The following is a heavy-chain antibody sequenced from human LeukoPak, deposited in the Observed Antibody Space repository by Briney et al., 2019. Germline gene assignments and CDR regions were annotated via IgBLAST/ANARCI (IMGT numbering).Heavy chain of an antibody. V-gene: IGHV4-34*01. CDR2: INHSGYT. J-gene: IGHJ4*02. CDR1: GVSFDDYY. CDR3: TRMTAGNDY. D-gene: IGHD2-21*02. Sequence: SETLSLTCAVSGVSFDDYYWSWVRQTPGKGLEWIGEINHSGYTNDSPSLKSRVTLSIDTSRKQFSLNLRSVTVADTGIYYCTRMTAGNDYWGQGTLVTVSS.